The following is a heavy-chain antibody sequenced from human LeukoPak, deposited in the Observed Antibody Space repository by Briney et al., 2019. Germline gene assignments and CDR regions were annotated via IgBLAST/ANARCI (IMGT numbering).Heavy chain of an antibody. CDR1: GFTFDDYA. CDR3: AKDGYSYGLAYYYYYMDV. CDR2: ISWDGGST. J-gene: IGHJ6*03. D-gene: IGHD5-18*01. Sequence: PGGSLRLSCAASGFTFDDYAMHWVRQAPGKGLEWVSLISWDGGSTYYADPVKGRFTISRDNSKNSLYLQMNSLRAEDTALYYCAKDGYSYGLAYYYYYMDVWGKGTTVTVSS. V-gene: IGHV3-43D*03.